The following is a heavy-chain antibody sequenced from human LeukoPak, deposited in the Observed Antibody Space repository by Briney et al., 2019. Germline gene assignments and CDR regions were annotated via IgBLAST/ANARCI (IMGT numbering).Heavy chain of an antibody. V-gene: IGHV1-3*01. J-gene: IGHJ6*02. Sequence: VASVRVSRKASEYTLSSYAMHWVRQAPGQRLEWRGRINADNGNTKYPQKFKVRVTITMDTFASTAYMELNSMRSEDSAVYYCASSSVPGVLWFGEKLSSYGLDVWGQGTTVTVSS. CDR2: INADNGNT. CDR1: EYTLSSYA. D-gene: IGHD3-10*01. CDR3: ASSSVPGVLWFGEKLSSYGLDV.